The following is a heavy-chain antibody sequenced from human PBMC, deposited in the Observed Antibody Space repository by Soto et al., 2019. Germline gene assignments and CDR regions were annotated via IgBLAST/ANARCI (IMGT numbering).Heavy chain of an antibody. J-gene: IGHJ4*02. CDR2: ISAYNGNT. CDR3: ARHIRAYYYDSSGYYIDY. CDR1: GYTFTSYG. D-gene: IGHD3-22*01. V-gene: IGHV1-18*01. Sequence: ASVKVSCKASGYTFTSYGISWVRQAPGQGLEWMGWISAYNGNTNYAQKLQGRVTMTTDTSTSTAYMELSSLRYDDTAVYYCARHIRAYYYDSSGYYIDYWGQGTLVTVSS.